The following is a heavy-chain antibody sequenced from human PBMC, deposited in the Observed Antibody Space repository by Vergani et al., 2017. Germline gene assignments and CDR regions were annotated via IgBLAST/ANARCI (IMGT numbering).Heavy chain of an antibody. CDR1: GGTFSSYA. Sequence: QVQLVQSGAEVKKPGSSVKVSCKASGGTFSSYAISWVRQAPGQGLDWMGAIIPIFGTANSAQNFQGRVTITADESTSAAYMELSSLRSEDTAVYYCARSPWGNAGGYYYYMGVWGKGTTVTVSS. CDR3: ARSPWGNAGGYYYYMGV. J-gene: IGHJ6*03. D-gene: IGHD4-23*01. CDR2: IIPIFGTA. V-gene: IGHV1-69*01.